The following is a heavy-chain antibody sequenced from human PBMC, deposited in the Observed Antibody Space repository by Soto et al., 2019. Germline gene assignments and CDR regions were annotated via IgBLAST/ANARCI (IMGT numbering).Heavy chain of an antibody. CDR3: AKVRHGGASPFAF. Sequence: ASVKVSCKASGYTFTGYHMHWVRQAPGQGLEWMGWINPNSGGTNYAQKFQGWVTMTRDTSISTAYLELSRLRSDDTAVYYCAKVRHGGASPFAFWGQGTLVTVSS. CDR2: INPNSGGT. D-gene: IGHD1-26*01. J-gene: IGHJ4*02. CDR1: GYTFTGYH. V-gene: IGHV1-2*04.